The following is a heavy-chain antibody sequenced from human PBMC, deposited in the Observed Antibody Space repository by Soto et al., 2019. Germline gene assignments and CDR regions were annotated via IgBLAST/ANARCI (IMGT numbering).Heavy chain of an antibody. CDR1: GGTFGSDA. V-gene: IGHV1-69*06. J-gene: IGHJ5*02. CDR3: ARDRTDSGYYTNWLDP. Sequence: SVKVSCKASGGTFGSDAITWVRQAPGQGLEWVGRIIPIFGTTNYAQNLQGRVTISADKSTLTSYMELHSLTSDDTALYYCARDRTDSGYYTNWLDPWGQGTQVTSPQ. CDR2: IIPIFGTT. D-gene: IGHD3-22*01.